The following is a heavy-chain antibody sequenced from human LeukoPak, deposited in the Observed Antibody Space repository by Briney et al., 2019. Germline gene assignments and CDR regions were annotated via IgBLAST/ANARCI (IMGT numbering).Heavy chain of an antibody. V-gene: IGHV1-18*01. Sequence: GASVKVSCKASGYTFTSYGISWVRQAPGRGLEWMGWISAYNGNTNYAQKLQGRVTMTTDTSTSTAYMELRSLRSDDTAVYYCARGARAMEYSSGWYRDWFDPWGQGTLVTVSS. D-gene: IGHD6-19*01. CDR3: ARGARAMEYSSGWYRDWFDP. CDR2: ISAYNGNT. J-gene: IGHJ5*02. CDR1: GYTFTSYG.